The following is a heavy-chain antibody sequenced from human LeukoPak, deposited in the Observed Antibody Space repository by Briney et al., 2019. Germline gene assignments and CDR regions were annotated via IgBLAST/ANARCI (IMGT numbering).Heavy chain of an antibody. D-gene: IGHD2-15*01. Sequence: SETLSLTCNVSGGSISSGSYYWSWIRPPAGKGLEWIGRIYTSGSTNYNPARKSRVSIPLDTSKNQFSLTLSYVPATDTAVYYCAIGFDGGVAHARRDYWGQGTLVTVSS. CDR3: AIGFDGGVAHARRDY. CDR1: GGSISSGSYY. CDR2: IYTSGST. J-gene: IGHJ4*02. V-gene: IGHV4-61*02.